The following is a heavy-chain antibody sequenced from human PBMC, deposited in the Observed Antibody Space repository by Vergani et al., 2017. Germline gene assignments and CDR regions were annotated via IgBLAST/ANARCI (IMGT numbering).Heavy chain of an antibody. D-gene: IGHD3-22*01. CDR3: AKAVGYDSSGPDAFDI. CDR2: IKQDGSEK. J-gene: IGHJ3*02. V-gene: IGHV3-7*01. CDR1: GFTFSSYW. Sequence: EVQLVESGGGLVQPGGSLRLSCAASGFTFSSYWMSWVRQAPGKGLEWVANIKQDGSEKYYVDSVKGRFTISRDNSKNTLHLQMNSLRAEDTAVYYCAKAVGYDSSGPDAFDIWGQGTMVTVSS.